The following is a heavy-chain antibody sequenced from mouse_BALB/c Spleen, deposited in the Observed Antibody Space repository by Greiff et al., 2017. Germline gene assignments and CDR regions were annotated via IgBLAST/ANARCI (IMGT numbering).Heavy chain of an antibody. CDR2: ISSGGSYT. J-gene: IGHJ3*01. CDR1: GFTFSSYT. CDR3: TRAPYYDYDRFAY. V-gene: IGHV5-6-4*01. D-gene: IGHD2-4*01. Sequence: EVKLMESGGGLVKPGGSLKLSCAASGFTFSSYTMSWVRQTPEKRLEWVATISSGGSYTYYPDSVKGRFTISRDNAKNTLYLQMSSLKSEDTAMYYCTRAPYYDYDRFAYWGQGTLVTVSA.